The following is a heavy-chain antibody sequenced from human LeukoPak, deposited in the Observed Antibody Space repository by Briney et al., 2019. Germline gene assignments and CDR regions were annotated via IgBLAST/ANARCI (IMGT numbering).Heavy chain of an antibody. Sequence: ASLKLSCKASGYTFTNYDITWVRQAPGQGLEWVGWISTYNGDTNYAQKLQGRVTMTTDTSTSTAYLELKSLRSDDTAVFYCARSGAHYFDTSGTHIVYWGQGALVTVCS. CDR3: ARSGAHYFDTSGTHIVY. V-gene: IGHV1-18*01. CDR2: ISTYNGDT. D-gene: IGHD3-22*01. J-gene: IGHJ4*02. CDR1: GYTFTNYD.